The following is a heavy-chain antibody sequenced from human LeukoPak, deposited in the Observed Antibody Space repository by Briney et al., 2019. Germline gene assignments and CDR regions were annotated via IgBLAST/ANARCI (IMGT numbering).Heavy chain of an antibody. Sequence: HSGGSLRLSCEASGFIFSDYNMDWVRQAPGKGLEWVAVISYDGSNKYYADSVKGRFTISRDNSKNTLYLQMNSLRAEDTAVYYCARCDRQYSSSSPLDYWGQGTLVTVSS. CDR3: ARCDRQYSSSSPLDY. CDR2: ISYDGSNK. CDR1: GFIFSDYN. V-gene: IGHV3-30-3*01. D-gene: IGHD6-6*01. J-gene: IGHJ4*02.